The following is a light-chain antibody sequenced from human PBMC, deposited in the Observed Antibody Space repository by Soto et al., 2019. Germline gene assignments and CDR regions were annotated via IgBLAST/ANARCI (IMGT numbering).Light chain of an antibody. CDR2: SHN. J-gene: IGLJ1*01. CDR3: AAWDDSMNGRHV. CDR1: RSNIGSNT. V-gene: IGLV1-44*01. Sequence: QSALTHPPSASWTPGQRVTISLSGSRSNIGSNTVNWFQQLPGTSPNLILYSHNQPPLGVRRRFSVSHSCTHSSLPISGLQSEDEADDYCAAWDDSMNGRHVFGTGTTATV.